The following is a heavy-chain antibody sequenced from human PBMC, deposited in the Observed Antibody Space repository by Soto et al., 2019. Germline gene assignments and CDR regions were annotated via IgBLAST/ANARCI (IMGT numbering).Heavy chain of an antibody. Sequence: QLPLQESGSGLVKPSQTLSLTCAVSGGSISSGDYCWSWIRQAPGKGLEWIGYMYNSGSTYYNPSLKSRVTISVDRSKNQFSLKLSSVTAADTAVYYCARVVVAAKGGWFDPWGQGTLVTVSS. CDR3: ARVVVAAKGGWFDP. CDR2: MYNSGST. V-gene: IGHV4-30-2*01. D-gene: IGHD2-15*01. CDR1: GGSISSGDYC. J-gene: IGHJ5*02.